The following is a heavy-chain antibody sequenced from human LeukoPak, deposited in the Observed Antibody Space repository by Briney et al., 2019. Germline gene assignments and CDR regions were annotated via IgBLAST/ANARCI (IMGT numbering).Heavy chain of an antibody. CDR1: GYTFTGYY. CDR3: ARESIAAAGTFDY. Sequence: ASVKVSCKASGYTFTGYYMHWVRQAPGLGLEWMGWINPNSGGTNYAQKFQGRVTMTRDTSISTAYMELSRLRSDDTAVYYCARESIAAAGTFDYWGQGTLVTVSS. J-gene: IGHJ4*02. V-gene: IGHV1-2*02. D-gene: IGHD6-13*01. CDR2: INPNSGGT.